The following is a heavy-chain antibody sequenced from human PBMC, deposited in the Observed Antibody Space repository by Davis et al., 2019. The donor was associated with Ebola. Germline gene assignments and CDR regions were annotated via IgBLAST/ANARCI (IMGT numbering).Heavy chain of an antibody. CDR2: IWYDGSNK. J-gene: IGHJ4*02. CDR3: SRSGTEHFDY. CDR1: GFTFSSFG. D-gene: IGHD1-14*01. Sequence: PGGSLRLSCAASGFTFSSFGMHWVRQAPGKGLEWVAVIWYDGSNKYYGDSVKGRFTISRDNSKNTLYLQMNNLRAEDTAVYYCSRSGTEHFDYWGQGTLVTVSS. V-gene: IGHV3-33*01.